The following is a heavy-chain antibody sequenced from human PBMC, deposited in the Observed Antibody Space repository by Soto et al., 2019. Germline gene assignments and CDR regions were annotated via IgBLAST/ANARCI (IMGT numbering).Heavy chain of an antibody. J-gene: IGHJ4*02. CDR3: AIERGSGWFFDY. CDR2: IYYSGST. D-gene: IGHD6-19*01. V-gene: IGHV4-61*01. Sequence: SETLSLTXTVSGGSVSSGSYYWSWIRQPPGKGLEWIGYIYYSGSTNYNPSLKSRVTISVDTSKNQFSLKLSSVTAADTAVYYCAIERGSGWFFDYWGQGTLVTVSS. CDR1: GGSVSSGSYY.